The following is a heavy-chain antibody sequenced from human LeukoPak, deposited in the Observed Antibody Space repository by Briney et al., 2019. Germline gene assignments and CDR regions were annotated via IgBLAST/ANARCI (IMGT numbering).Heavy chain of an antibody. D-gene: IGHD3-10*01. Sequence: TGGSLRLSCVVSGIPFSDYYMNWVRQAPGKGLEWISYISSSSSYTDYADSVRGRFTISRDNAKSTLYLQMNSLRVEDTAVYYCARVATMVRVPLDALDIWGQGTMVSVSS. CDR3: ARVATMVRVPLDALDI. CDR2: ISSSSSYT. V-gene: IGHV3-11*06. CDR1: GIPFSDYY. J-gene: IGHJ3*02.